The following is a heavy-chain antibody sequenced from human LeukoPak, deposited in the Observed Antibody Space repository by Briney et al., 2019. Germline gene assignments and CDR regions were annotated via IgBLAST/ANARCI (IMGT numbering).Heavy chain of an antibody. CDR2: ISSSSSTI. D-gene: IGHD2-2*01. CDR1: GFTFSSYS. V-gene: IGHV3-48*01. CDR3: AKDAYCSSTSCYVPEYFQH. J-gene: IGHJ1*01. Sequence: GSLRLSCAASGFTFSSYSMNWVRQAPGKGLEWVSYISSSSSTIYYADSVKGRFTISRDNSKNTLYLRMNSLRAEDTAVYYCAKDAYCSSTSCYVPEYFQHWGQGTLVTVSS.